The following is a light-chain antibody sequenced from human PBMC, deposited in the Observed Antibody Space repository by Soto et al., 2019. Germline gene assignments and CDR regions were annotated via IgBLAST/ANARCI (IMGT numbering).Light chain of an antibody. CDR2: DVS. V-gene: IGLV2-14*03. J-gene: IGLJ1*01. Sequence: QSALTQPASVSGSPGQSITISCTGTSSDVGAYNYVSWYRQHPGKAPKLMIYDVSNRPSGVSNRFSGSKSGNTASLTISGLQAEDEADYYCSSYTSSSTLYVFGTGTKLTVL. CDR3: SSYTSSSTLYV. CDR1: SSDVGAYNY.